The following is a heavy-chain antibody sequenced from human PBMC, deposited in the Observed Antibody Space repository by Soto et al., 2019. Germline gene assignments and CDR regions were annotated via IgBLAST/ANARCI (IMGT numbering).Heavy chain of an antibody. D-gene: IGHD6-13*01. J-gene: IGHJ3*02. CDR2: IIPIFGTA. V-gene: IGHV1-69*13. CDR1: GGTFSSYA. Sequence: ASVKVSCKASGGTFSSYAISWVRQAPGRGLEWMGGIIPIFGTANYAQKFQGRVTITADESTSTAYMELSSLRSEDTAVYYCARGPLIAAAGTSGHAFDIWGQGTMVTVSS. CDR3: ARGPLIAAAGTSGHAFDI.